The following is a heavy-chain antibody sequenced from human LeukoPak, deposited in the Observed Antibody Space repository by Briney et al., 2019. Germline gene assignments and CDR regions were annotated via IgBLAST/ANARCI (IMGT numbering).Heavy chain of an antibody. CDR2: INSDGFST. D-gene: IGHD3-10*01. CDR1: GFTFSGYW. V-gene: IGHV3-74*01. CDR3: ARYRSGSYFDY. Sequence: PGGSLRLSCAASGFTFSGYWMHWVRQAPGKGLVWVSRINSDGFSTSYADSVKDRFTISRDDAKNTLYLQMNSLRAEDTALYYCARYRSGSYFDYWGQGTLVTVSS. J-gene: IGHJ4*02.